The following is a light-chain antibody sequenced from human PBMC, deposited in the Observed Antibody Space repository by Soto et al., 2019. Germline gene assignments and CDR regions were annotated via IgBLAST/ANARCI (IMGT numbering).Light chain of an antibody. CDR2: DAS. V-gene: IGKV3-11*01. Sequence: EIVLTQSPATLCLAPGERATLSCRASQSVNIYLAWYQQKPGQAPRLLIYDASNRATGIPARFSGSGSGTDFTLTISSLEPEDIAVYYCQQRSNWRVTFGGGTKV. CDR1: QSVNIY. J-gene: IGKJ4*01. CDR3: QQRSNWRVT.